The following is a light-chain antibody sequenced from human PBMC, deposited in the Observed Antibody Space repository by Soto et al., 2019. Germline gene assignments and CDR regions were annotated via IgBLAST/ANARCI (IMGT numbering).Light chain of an antibody. Sequence: QSALTQPASVSGSPGQSITMSCTGTSGDVGGYNYVSWYQQYPGKAPKLMIYDVTNRPSGVSNRFSGSKSGNTASLTISGLQAEDEADYYCSSYTSTTTPHVVFGGGTKLTVL. J-gene: IGLJ2*01. CDR1: SGDVGGYNY. CDR3: SSYTSTTTPHVV. CDR2: DVT. V-gene: IGLV2-14*01.